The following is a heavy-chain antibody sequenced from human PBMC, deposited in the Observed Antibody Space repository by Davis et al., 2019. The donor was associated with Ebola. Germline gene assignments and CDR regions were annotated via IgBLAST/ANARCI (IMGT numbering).Heavy chain of an antibody. Sequence: PGGSLRLSCAASGFTFSTYAMSWIRQAPGKGLEWVSTISGSGGSTYYADSVKGRFSISRDNAKNSLYLQMNSLRAEDTAVYYCARGVVPAYEYYYYYYMDVWGKGTTVTVSS. V-gene: IGHV3-23*01. J-gene: IGHJ6*03. CDR2: ISGSGGST. CDR3: ARGVVPAYEYYYYYYMDV. D-gene: IGHD2-2*01. CDR1: GFTFSTYA.